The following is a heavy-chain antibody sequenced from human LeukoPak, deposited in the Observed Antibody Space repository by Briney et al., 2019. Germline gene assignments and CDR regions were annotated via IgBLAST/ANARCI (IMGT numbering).Heavy chain of an antibody. Sequence: GGSLRLSCAASGFTFSTYSMNWVRQAPGKGLEWVSSINSSSSYIYYADSVKGRFTISRDNAKNSLYLQMNSLRAEDTAVYYCASTGIEATYYMDVWGKGTTVTVSS. J-gene: IGHJ6*03. V-gene: IGHV3-21*01. CDR2: INSSSSYI. D-gene: IGHD3-10*01. CDR1: GFTFSTYS. CDR3: ASTGIEATYYMDV.